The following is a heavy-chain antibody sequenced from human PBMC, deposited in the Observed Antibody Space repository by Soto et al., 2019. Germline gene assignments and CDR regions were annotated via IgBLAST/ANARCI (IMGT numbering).Heavy chain of an antibody. D-gene: IGHD2-15*01. CDR2: TYYRSKWTK. V-gene: IGHV6-1*01. CDR1: GDSVSSISAS. Sequence: QVQLQQSGPGLVKPSQTLSLTCAISGDSVSSISASWNWIRQSPSRGLEWLGRTYYRSKWTKDYALSVKSRITFNPDTSRNQFSLHLSSVTPEDTAMYYCVRGYSSSFAYWGQGTLVTVSS. CDR3: VRGYSSSFAY. J-gene: IGHJ4*02.